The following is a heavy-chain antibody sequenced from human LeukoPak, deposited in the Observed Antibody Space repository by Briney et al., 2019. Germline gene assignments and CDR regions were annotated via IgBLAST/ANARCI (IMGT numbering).Heavy chain of an antibody. CDR3: PREGRYRYGYNEYHSYMDI. CDR1: GGSISSSSYY. CDR2: IYYSGST. J-gene: IGHJ6*03. V-gene: IGHV4-39*07. Sequence: SETLSLTCTVSGGSISSSSYYWGWIRQPPGKGLEWIGSIYYSGSTYYNPSLKSRVTISVDTSKNQFSLKLSSVTAAETAVYYCPREGRYRYGYNEYHSYMDIWGKGTTVTVSS. D-gene: IGHD5-24*01.